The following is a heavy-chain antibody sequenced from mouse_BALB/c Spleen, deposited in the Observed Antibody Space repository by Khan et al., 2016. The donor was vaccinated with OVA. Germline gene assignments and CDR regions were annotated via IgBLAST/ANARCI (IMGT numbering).Heavy chain of an antibody. J-gene: IGHJ3*01. Sequence: VQLQQSGPELVEPGASVKMSCKASGYTFSNYVIHWMKQKPGQGLEWIAYINPYNAGTRYNEKFKGKATLTSDISSTTAYVELNSLTSEDSAVYYCAREASSWDFSFPYWGQGTLVTVSA. CDR3: AREASSWDFSFPY. D-gene: IGHD4-1*01. CDR2: INPYNAGT. CDR1: GYTFSNYV. V-gene: IGHV1S136*01.